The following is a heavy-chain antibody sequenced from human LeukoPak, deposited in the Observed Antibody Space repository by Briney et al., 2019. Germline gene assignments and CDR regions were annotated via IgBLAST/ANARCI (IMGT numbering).Heavy chain of an antibody. J-gene: IGHJ4*02. V-gene: IGHV3-53*01. CDR1: GFTVSSNY. Sequence: GGSLRLSCAASGFTVSSNYMSWVRQAPGKGLEWVSVIYSGGSTYYADSVKGRFTISRDNSKNTLYLQMNSLRAEDTAVYYCTRDLPYWGAHKNWGQGTLVTVSS. CDR2: IYSGGST. D-gene: IGHD7-27*01. CDR3: TRDLPYWGAHKN.